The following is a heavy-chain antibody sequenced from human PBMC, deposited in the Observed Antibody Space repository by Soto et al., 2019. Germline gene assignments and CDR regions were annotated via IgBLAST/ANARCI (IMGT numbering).Heavy chain of an antibody. CDR2: INPNSGGT. J-gene: IGHJ5*02. Sequence: ASVKVSCKASGYTFTGYYMHWVRQAPGQGLEWMGWINPNSGGTNYAQKFQGRVTMTRDTSISTAYMELSRLRSDDTAVYYCAISHFWSGSTMYNWFDPWGQGTLVTVSS. CDR3: AISHFWSGSTMYNWFDP. CDR1: GYTFTGYY. V-gene: IGHV1-2*02. D-gene: IGHD3-3*02.